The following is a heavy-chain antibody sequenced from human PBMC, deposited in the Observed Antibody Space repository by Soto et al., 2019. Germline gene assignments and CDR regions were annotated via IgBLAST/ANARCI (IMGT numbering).Heavy chain of an antibody. CDR1: GYTFTSYG. CDR3: GRKGRTAIGTYYYHVMDV. J-gene: IGHJ6*02. D-gene: IGHD2-2*02. CDR2: ISAYNGNT. Sequence: ASVKVSCKASGYTFTSYGISWVRQAPGQGLERMGWISAYNGNTNNAQKLQGRVTMTTHTTTSAAYMELRSPRSDDTAVSFCGRKGRTAIGTYYYHVMDVWGEGTT. V-gene: IGHV1-18*01.